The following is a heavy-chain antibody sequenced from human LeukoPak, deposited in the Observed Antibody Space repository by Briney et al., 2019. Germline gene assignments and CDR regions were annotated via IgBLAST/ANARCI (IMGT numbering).Heavy chain of an antibody. CDR3: ARYIWGSYPTFEDY. CDR2: ISYSGST. V-gene: IGHV4-59*01. Sequence: PSETLSFTCTVSGGSLSSYYWSWIRQPPGKGLEWIGYISYSGSTNYNPSLKSRVTISVDTSKNQLSLKLNSVTAADTAVYYCARYIWGSYPTFEDYWGQGSLVTVSS. CDR1: GGSLSSYY. D-gene: IGHD3-16*02. J-gene: IGHJ4*02.